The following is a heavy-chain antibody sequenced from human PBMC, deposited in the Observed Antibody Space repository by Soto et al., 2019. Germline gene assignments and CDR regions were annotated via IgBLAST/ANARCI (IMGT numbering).Heavy chain of an antibody. D-gene: IGHD2-2*01. CDR3: AREQHIVVVPAAMPLDWFDP. Sequence: SVKVSCTASGXTFSSYAISWVRQAPGQGLEWMGGIIPIFGTANYAQKFQGRVTITADESTSTAYMELSSLRSEDTAVYYCAREQHIVVVPAAMPLDWFDPWGQGTLVTVSS. J-gene: IGHJ5*02. CDR1: GXTFSSYA. V-gene: IGHV1-69*13. CDR2: IIPIFGTA.